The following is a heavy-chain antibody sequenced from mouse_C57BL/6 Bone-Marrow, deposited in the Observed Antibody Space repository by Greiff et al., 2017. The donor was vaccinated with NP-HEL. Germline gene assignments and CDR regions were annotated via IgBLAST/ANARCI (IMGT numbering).Heavy chain of an antibody. CDR1: GYTFTSYW. V-gene: IGHV1-61*01. CDR3: ARWGKSYTKAY. Sequence: QVQLQQSGAELVRPGSSVKLSCKASGYTFTSYWMDWVKQRPGQGLEWIGNIYPSDSETHYNQKFKDKATLTVDKSSSTAYMQLSSLTSEDSAVYYCARWGKSYTKAYWGQGTLVTVSA. J-gene: IGHJ3*01. D-gene: IGHD2-10*01. CDR2: IYPSDSET.